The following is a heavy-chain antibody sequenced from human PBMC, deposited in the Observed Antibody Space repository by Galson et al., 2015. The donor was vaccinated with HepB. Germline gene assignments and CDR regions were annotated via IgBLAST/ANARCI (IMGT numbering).Heavy chain of an antibody. V-gene: IGHV3-30*18. CDR1: GFTFSSYG. Sequence: SLRLSCAASGFTFSSYGMHWVRQAPGKGLEWVAVISYDGSNKYYADSVKGRFTISRDNSKNTLYLQMNSLRAEDTAVYCCAKGAIYDSSGYQTYYFDYWGQGTLVTVSS. D-gene: IGHD3-22*01. CDR3: AKGAIYDSSGYQTYYFDY. CDR2: ISYDGSNK. J-gene: IGHJ4*02.